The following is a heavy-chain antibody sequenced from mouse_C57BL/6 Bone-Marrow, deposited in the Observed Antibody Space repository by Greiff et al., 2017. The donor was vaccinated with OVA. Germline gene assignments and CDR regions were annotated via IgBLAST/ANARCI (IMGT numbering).Heavy chain of an antibody. CDR1: GFTFSDYG. CDR2: ISSGSSTI. D-gene: IGHD1-1*01. V-gene: IGHV5-17*01. CDR3: ARRELLRPYYYAMDY. J-gene: IGHJ4*01. Sequence: EVKLVESGGGLVKPGGSLKLSCAASGFTFSDYGMHWVRQAPEKGLVWVAYISSGSSTIYYADTVKGRFTISRDNAKNTLFLQMTSLRSEDTAMYYCARRELLRPYYYAMDYWGQGTSVTVSS.